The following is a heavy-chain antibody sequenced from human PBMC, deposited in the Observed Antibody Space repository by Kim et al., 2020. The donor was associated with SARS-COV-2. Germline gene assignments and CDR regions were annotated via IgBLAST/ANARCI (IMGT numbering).Heavy chain of an antibody. CDR3: AKAFLGYCSSTSCPLFD. Sequence: GGSLRLSCAASGFTFSSYGMHWVRQAPGKGLEWVAVISYDGSNKYYADSVKGRFTISRDNSKNTLYLQMNSLRAEDTAVYYCAKAFLGYCSSTSCPLFD. V-gene: IGHV3-30*18. J-gene: IGHJ4*01. CDR2: ISYDGSNK. D-gene: IGHD2-2*01. CDR1: GFTFSSYG.